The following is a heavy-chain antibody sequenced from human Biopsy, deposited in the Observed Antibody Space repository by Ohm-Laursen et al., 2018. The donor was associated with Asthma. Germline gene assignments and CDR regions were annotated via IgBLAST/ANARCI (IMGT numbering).Heavy chain of an antibody. Sequence: SETLSLTCAVSGGSISSGDYSWRWIRQPPGKGLEWIGFISPSGNTYYSPSLKSRLTISVDRSKNQFSLRLSSVTAADTAMYYCARDYGDYVWRAFDIWGQGTMVTVSS. V-gene: IGHV4-30-2*01. CDR3: ARDYGDYVWRAFDI. CDR2: ISPSGNT. CDR1: GGSISSGDYS. J-gene: IGHJ3*02. D-gene: IGHD4-17*01.